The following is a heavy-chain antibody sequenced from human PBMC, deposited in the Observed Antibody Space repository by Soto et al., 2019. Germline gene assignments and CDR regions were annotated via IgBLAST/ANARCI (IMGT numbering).Heavy chain of an antibody. V-gene: IGHV3-30*18. D-gene: IGHD6-19*01. J-gene: IGHJ6*02. CDR3: AKDRGGIAVAATDYYYYYGMDV. CDR1: GFTFSSYG. CDR2: ISYDGSNK. Sequence: GGSLRLSCAASGFTFSSYGMHWVRQAPGKGLEWVAVISYDGSNKYYADSVKGRFTISRDNSKNTLYLQMNSLRAEDTAVYYCAKDRGGIAVAATDYYYYYGMDVWGQGTTVTVSS.